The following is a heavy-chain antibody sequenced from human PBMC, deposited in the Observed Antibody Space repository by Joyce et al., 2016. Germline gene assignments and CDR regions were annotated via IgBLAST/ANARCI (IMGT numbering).Heavy chain of an antibody. V-gene: IGHV1-46*02. CDR2: INPCGVGT. Sequence: QVQLVQSGAEVKKPGASVRVSCKAFGYAFNSYYVHWVRQAPGQGIDWMGIINPCGVGTNYAQKFLGRVTLNRDTSTNTVYLDLSSLRSEDTAIYYCARALVPAAAFDFWGQGTLVTVSS. CDR1: GYAFNSYY. D-gene: IGHD2-2*01. J-gene: IGHJ4*02. CDR3: ARALVPAAAFDF.